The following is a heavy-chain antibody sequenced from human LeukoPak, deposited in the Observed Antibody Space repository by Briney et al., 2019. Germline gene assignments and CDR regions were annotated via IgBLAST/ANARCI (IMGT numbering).Heavy chain of an antibody. D-gene: IGHD5-18*01. J-gene: IGHJ4*02. CDR2: ISGSGGTT. CDR3: ARGRGYSYGYLLGDY. Sequence: GRTLRLSCAASGFTFSSYGMSWVRQAPGKGLQWVSAISGSGGTTYYADSVKGRFTISRDNAKNSLYLQMNSLRAEDTAVYYCARGRGYSYGYLLGDYWGQGTLVTVSS. V-gene: IGHV3-23*01. CDR1: GFTFSSYG.